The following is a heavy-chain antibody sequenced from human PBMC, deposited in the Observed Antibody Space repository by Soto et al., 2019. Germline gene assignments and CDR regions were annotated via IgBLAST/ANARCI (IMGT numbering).Heavy chain of an antibody. Sequence: QVQLVQSGAELKKPGASVKVSCTTSGYTFAAFFIHWIRQAPGQGLEWMGWINPTSGATVSAQKFQDRVTMTRDTSISTAYMELRGLKSDDTAVYYSTRDPDYGDYWGYFFDYWGQGTPVSVTS. J-gene: IGHJ4*02. CDR1: GYTFAAFF. CDR2: INPTSGAT. D-gene: IGHD4-17*01. CDR3: TRDPDYGDYWGYFFDY. V-gene: IGHV1-2*02.